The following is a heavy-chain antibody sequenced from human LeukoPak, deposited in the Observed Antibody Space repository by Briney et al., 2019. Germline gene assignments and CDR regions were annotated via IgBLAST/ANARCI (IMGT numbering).Heavy chain of an antibody. CDR2: ISGSGGST. J-gene: IGHJ5*02. Sequence: GGSLRLSCAASGFTFSSYAMSWVRQAPGKGLEWVSAISGSGGSTYYADSVKGRFTISRDNSKNTLYLQMNSLRAEDTAVYYCAGSDRVRRTNRFDPWGQGTLVTVSS. CDR3: AGSDRVRRTNRFDP. D-gene: IGHD3-10*01. CDR1: GFTFSSYA. V-gene: IGHV3-23*01.